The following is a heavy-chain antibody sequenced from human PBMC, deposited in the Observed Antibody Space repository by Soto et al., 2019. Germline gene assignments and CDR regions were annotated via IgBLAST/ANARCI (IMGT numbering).Heavy chain of an antibody. CDR2: INRDGSGK. V-gene: IGHV3-7*01. D-gene: IGHD6-6*01. CDR3: ARGHTGSSGSD. Sequence: GGSLRLSCAGSGFIFGSYWMSWVRQAPGKGLEWVANINRDGSGKYYEDSVKGRITISRDNAKNSLYLQINSLRVEDTAVDYCARGHTGSSGSDWGPGALVPVSP. CDR1: GFIFGSYW. J-gene: IGHJ4*02.